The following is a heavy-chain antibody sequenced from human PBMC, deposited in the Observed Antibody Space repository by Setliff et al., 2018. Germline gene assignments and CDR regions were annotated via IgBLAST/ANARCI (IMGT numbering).Heavy chain of an antibody. J-gene: IGHJ6*02. CDR1: GYTLTELS. V-gene: IGHV1-24*01. Sequence: ASVKVSCKVSGYTLTELSMHWVRQAPGKGLEWMGGFDPEDGETIYAQKFQGRVTMTTDTSTSTAYMELRSLRSDDTAVYYCARDKQWLVRYYYYGMDVWGQGTTVTVSS. CDR3: ARDKQWLVRYYYYGMDV. CDR2: FDPEDGET. D-gene: IGHD6-19*01.